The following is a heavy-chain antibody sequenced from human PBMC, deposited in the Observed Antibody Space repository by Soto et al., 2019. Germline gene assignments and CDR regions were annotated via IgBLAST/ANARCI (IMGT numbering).Heavy chain of an antibody. CDR1: GGSVNSYY. CDR3: ARVFPSYCGGDCSYFDS. D-gene: IGHD2-21*02. J-gene: IGHJ4*02. Sequence: SETLSLTCTVSGGSVNSYYWSWIRQPPGKGLEWIGYIFYSGSTKSNPSLKSRVTMSVDMSKNQFSLRLTSVTAADTAVYYCARVFPSYCGGDCSYFDSWCQGTLVTVSS. CDR2: IFYSGST. V-gene: IGHV4-59*02.